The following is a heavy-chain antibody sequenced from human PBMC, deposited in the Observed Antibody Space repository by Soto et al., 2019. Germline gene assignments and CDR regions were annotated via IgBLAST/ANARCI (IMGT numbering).Heavy chain of an antibody. V-gene: IGHV4-61*08. D-gene: IGHD3-10*01. CDR2: IYYSGST. J-gene: IGHJ4*02. CDR1: GGSISGGGFS. Sequence: SETLSLTCAVSGGSISGGGFSWSWIRQPPGKGLEWIGYIYYSGSTNYNPSLKSRVTISEDASKNQFSLKLSSVTAADTAVYYCARGKFPFTFDYWGQGTLVTVSS. CDR3: ARGKFPFTFDY.